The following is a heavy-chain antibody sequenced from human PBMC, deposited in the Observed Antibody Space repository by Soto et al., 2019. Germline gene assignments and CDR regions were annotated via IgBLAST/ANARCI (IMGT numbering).Heavy chain of an antibody. CDR2: VYHSGYT. CDR1: DDSVSSGSYY. CDR3: AREICSKNWLDP. Sequence: QVQLQESGPGLVRPSETLSLTCSVSDDSVSSGSYYWTWIRQPPGKGLEWIGFVYHSGYTKYNPSLESRVSISADTSKNQFSLKLSSVTAADTAVYYCAREICSKNWLDPWGQGTLVTVSS. D-gene: IGHD4-4*01. J-gene: IGHJ5*02. V-gene: IGHV4-61*01.